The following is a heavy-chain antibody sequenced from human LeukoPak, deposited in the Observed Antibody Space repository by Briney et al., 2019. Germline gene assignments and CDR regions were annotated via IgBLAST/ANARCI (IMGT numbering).Heavy chain of an antibody. D-gene: IGHD6-13*01. Sequence: SETLSLTCAVYGGSFSGYYWSWIRQPPGKGLEWIGEINHSGSTNYNPSLKSRVTISVDSSKNQFSLKLSSVTAADTAVYYCARVQRPRRVVDSSRDRYNWFDPWGQGTLVTVSS. J-gene: IGHJ5*02. CDR3: ARVQRPRRVVDSSRDRYNWFDP. V-gene: IGHV4-34*01. CDR2: INHSGST. CDR1: GGSFSGYY.